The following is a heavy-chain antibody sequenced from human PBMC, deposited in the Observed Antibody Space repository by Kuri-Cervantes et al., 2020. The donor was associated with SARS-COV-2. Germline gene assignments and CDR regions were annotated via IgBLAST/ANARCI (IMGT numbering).Heavy chain of an antibody. Sequence: GESLKISCAASGFTFSSYGMHWVRQAPGKGLEWVAVIRYYGSNRYYADSVKGRFTISRDNSKNTLYLQMNSLRAEDTAVYYCARDLAYWGQGTLVTVSS. D-gene: IGHD3-16*01. CDR2: IRYYGSNR. V-gene: IGHV3-33*01. CDR1: GFTFSSYG. J-gene: IGHJ4*02. CDR3: ARDLAY.